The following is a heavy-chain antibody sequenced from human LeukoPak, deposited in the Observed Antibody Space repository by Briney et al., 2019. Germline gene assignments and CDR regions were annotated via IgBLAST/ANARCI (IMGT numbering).Heavy chain of an antibody. CDR3: ARGTYRYSGYDDAFDI. V-gene: IGHV3-21*01. Sequence: GGSLRLSCAASGFTFSSYSMNWVRQAPGKGLEWASSISSSSSYIYYADSVKGRFTISRDNAKNSLYLQMNSLRAEDTAVYYCARGTYRYSGYDDAFDIWGQGTMVTVSS. CDR1: GFTFSSYS. D-gene: IGHD5-12*01. CDR2: ISSSSSYI. J-gene: IGHJ3*02.